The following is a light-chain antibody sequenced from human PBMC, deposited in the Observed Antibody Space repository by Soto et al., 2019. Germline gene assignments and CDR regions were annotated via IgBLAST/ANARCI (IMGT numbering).Light chain of an antibody. CDR3: SSYTSTSPYV. CDR1: SSDVGGYNY. J-gene: IGLJ1*01. Sequence: QSALTQPASVSGSPGQSIAISCTGTSSDVGGYNYVSWYQQHPGKAPKLMVYEVSHRPSGVSNRFTGSKSGNTASLTISGLQAEDEADYYCSSYTSTSPYVFGTGTKLT. V-gene: IGLV2-14*01. CDR2: EVS.